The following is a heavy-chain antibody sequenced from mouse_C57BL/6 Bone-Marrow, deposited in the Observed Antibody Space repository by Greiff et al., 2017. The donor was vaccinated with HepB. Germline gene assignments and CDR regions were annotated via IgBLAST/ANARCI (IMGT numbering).Heavy chain of an antibody. J-gene: IGHJ4*01. CDR1: GYTFTDYE. CDR3: TTVGAYYYAMDY. V-gene: IGHV1-15*01. Sequence: VQLQQSGAELVRPGASVTLSCKASGYTFTDYEMHWVKQTPVHGLEWIGAIAPETGGTAYNQKFKGKAILTADKSSSTAYMELRSLTSEDSAVYYATTVGAYYYAMDYWGQGTSVTVSS. D-gene: IGHD1-1*01. CDR2: IAPETGGT.